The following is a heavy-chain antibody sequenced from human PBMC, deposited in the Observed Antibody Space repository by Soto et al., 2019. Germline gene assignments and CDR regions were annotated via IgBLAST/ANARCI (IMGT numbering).Heavy chain of an antibody. CDR3: ARHTADILTGYSPNWFER. CDR1: GCSISSRNNY. D-gene: IGHD3-9*01. V-gene: IGHV4-39*01. Sequence: XETLSLTCTVSGCSISSRNNYWGWIRQSPGKGLEWIGSVYFSGTTYYNPSLESRVTISVDTSKNQFSLRLSSVTAADTAIYYCARHTADILTGYSPNWFERWGKGTLVTVSS. J-gene: IGHJ5*02. CDR2: VYFSGTT.